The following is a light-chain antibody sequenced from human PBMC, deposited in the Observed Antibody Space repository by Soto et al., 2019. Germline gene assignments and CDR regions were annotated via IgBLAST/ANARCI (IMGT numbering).Light chain of an antibody. V-gene: IGKV3-15*01. Sequence: EIVMTQSPATLSVSPGERATLSCRASQSVSSNLAWYQQKPGQAPRLLIYGASTRATGIPGRFSGSGSGTEFTLTISSLQSEDFAVYYCQQYNNWPRGTFGGGTKVEIK. J-gene: IGKJ4*01. CDR1: QSVSSN. CDR2: GAS. CDR3: QQYNNWPRGT.